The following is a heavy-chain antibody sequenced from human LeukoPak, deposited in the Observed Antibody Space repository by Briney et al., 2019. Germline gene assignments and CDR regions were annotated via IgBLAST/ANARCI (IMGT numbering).Heavy chain of an antibody. Sequence: ASVKVSFKASGYTLTSYDINWVRQATGQGLEWMGWMNPNSGRTGYAQKFRDRISITRNTSISTAYMELSSLTSEDTGVYYCTRETSSRYFDFWGQGTLVTVSS. CDR1: GYTLTSYD. J-gene: IGHJ4*02. CDR3: TRETSSRYFDF. CDR2: MNPNSGRT. V-gene: IGHV1-8*01.